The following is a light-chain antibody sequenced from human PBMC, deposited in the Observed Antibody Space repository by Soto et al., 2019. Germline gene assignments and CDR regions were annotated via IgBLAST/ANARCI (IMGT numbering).Light chain of an antibody. CDR2: EGS. V-gene: IGLV2-23*01. CDR1: SSDVGSYNL. CDR3: CSYAGSSTYV. J-gene: IGLJ1*01. Sequence: QSALTQPASVSGSPGQSITISCTGTSSDVGSYNLVSWYQQHPGKAPKLMIYEGSKRPSGVSNRFSGSKSGNTASLTISGLQAEDEADYYCCSYAGSSTYVFXTGTKV.